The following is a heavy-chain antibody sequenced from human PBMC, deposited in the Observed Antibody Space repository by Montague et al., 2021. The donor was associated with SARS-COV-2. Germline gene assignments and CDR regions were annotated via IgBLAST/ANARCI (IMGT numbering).Heavy chain of an antibody. Sequence: SETLSLTCTVSGAFIRRSIYHGAWIRQPPGKGLERIATIFYSGTTYYNPSLKSPVTISVDTSKNHFSLRLTSVTAADTAVYYCARRSSDWYTDAFDIWGQGTMVTVSS. CDR3: ARRSSDWYTDAFDI. J-gene: IGHJ3*02. V-gene: IGHV4-39*02. CDR1: GAFIRRSIYH. D-gene: IGHD6-13*01. CDR2: IFYSGTT.